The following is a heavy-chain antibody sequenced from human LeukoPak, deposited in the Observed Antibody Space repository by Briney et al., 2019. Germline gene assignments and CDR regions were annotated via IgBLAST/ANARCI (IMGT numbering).Heavy chain of an antibody. D-gene: IGHD3-16*02. CDR1: GFTFSSYS. Sequence: GGSLRLSCAASGFTFSSYSMNWVRQAPGKGLEWVSSISSSSSYIYYADSVKGRFTISRDNAKNSLYLQMNSLRAEDTAVYYCARDLGADYVWGSHRYTPPGGYWGQGTLVTVSS. CDR3: ARDLGADYVWGSHRYTPPGGY. V-gene: IGHV3-21*01. CDR2: ISSSSSYI. J-gene: IGHJ4*02.